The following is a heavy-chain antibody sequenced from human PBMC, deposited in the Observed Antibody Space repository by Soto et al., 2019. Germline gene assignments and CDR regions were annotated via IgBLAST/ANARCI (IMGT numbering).Heavy chain of an antibody. CDR1: VYTFTSYD. Sequence: HVQLGQSGAEVKKPRASVLVSCKASVYTFTSYDIRWVRQARGQGREWLGWISTYHGNTNYAQKLQGRVTMTTDTPTSTAYMEQRSLKSDDTDVYYFARGMGRPVDLWGPGTLSTASS. V-gene: IGHV1-18*01. J-gene: IGHJ1*01. D-gene: IGHD3-9*01. CDR2: ISTYHGNT. CDR3: ARGMGRPVDL.